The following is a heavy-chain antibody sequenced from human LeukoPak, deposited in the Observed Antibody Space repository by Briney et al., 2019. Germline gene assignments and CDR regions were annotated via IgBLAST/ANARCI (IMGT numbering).Heavy chain of an antibody. J-gene: IGHJ4*02. Sequence: SETLSLTCAVYGGSFSGYYWSWIRQPPGKGLEWIGEINHSGSTNYNPSLKSRVTISVDTSKNQFSLKLSSVTAADTAVYYCASFYGSGTLWGQGTLVTVSS. CDR2: INHSGST. D-gene: IGHD3-10*01. CDR1: GGSFSGYY. CDR3: ASFYGSGTL. V-gene: IGHV4-34*01.